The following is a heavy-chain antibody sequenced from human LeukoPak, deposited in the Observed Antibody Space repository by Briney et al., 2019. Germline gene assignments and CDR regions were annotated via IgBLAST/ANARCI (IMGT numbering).Heavy chain of an antibody. CDR3: ARDISSGWFMWFDP. V-gene: IGHV3-33*01. CDR1: GFTFSSYG. Sequence: PGRSLRLSCVASGFTFSSYGMHWVRQAPGKGLEWVAVIWYDGSNKYYADSVKGRFTISRDNSKNTLYLQMNSLRAEDTAVYYCARDISSGWFMWFDPWGQGTLVTVSS. D-gene: IGHD6-19*01. CDR2: IWYDGSNK. J-gene: IGHJ5*02.